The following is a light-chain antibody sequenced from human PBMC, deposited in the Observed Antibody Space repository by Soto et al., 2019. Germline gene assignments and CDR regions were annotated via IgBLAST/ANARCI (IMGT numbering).Light chain of an antibody. V-gene: IGLV1-40*01. CDR2: TNS. J-gene: IGLJ2*01. CDR3: QSYDTSLSGHVV. CDR1: SSDIGAGYD. Sequence: QSVLTQPPSVSGAPGQRVTISCTGSSSDIGAGYDVHWYQQLPGTAPKLLIYTNSHRPSGVPDRFSCSKAGTSASLAITGLQAEDEADYYCQSYDTSLSGHVVFGGGTKLTVL.